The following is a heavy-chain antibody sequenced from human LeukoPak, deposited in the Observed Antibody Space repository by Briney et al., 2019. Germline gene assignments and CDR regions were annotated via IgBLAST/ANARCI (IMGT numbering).Heavy chain of an antibody. CDR2: IYYSGST. Sequence: SQTLSLTCTVSGGSISSGDYYWSWIRQPLGTGLEWIGYIYYSGSTNYNPSLKSRVTISVDTSKNQFSLKLSSVTAADTAVYYCARGYGYYDSSGYYYFDYWGQGTLVTVSS. CDR1: GGSISSGDYY. D-gene: IGHD3-22*01. CDR3: ARGYGYYDSSGYYYFDY. J-gene: IGHJ4*02. V-gene: IGHV4-30-4*01.